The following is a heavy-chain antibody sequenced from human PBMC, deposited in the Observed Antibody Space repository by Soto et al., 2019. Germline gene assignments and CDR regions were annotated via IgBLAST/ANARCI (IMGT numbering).Heavy chain of an antibody. J-gene: IGHJ4*02. CDR2: INSDGTTI. V-gene: IGHV3-74*01. CDR3: ARAGWSRFDY. D-gene: IGHD6-19*01. CDR1: VFTFSNYW. Sequence: PGPCLRLSCAXSVFTFSNYWVRWVRQAPGKGLMWVSRINSDGTTINYADSVEGRFTISRDNAKNTLFLQMNSLRVEDTAVYYCARAGWSRFDYWGQGTLVTVSS.